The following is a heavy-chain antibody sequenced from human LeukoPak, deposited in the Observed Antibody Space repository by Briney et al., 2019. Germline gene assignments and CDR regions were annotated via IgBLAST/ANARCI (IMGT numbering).Heavy chain of an antibody. V-gene: IGHV3-53*01. D-gene: IGHD6-19*01. J-gene: IGHJ3*02. CDR2: IYSGGST. CDR3: ARDIIAVAGVDAFDI. CDR1: GFTVSSNY. Sequence: PGGSLRLSCAASGFTVSSNYMSWVRQAPGKGLEWVSVIYSGGSTYYADSVRGRFTISRDNSKNTLYLQMNSLRAEDTAVYYCARDIIAVAGVDAFDIWGQGTMVTVSS.